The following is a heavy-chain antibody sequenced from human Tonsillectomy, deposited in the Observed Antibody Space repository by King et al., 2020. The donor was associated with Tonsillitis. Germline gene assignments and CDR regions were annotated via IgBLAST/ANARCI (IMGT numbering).Heavy chain of an antibody. CDR3: ARGIAGYQGDYYNYMDV. CDR2: IDYSGST. V-gene: IGHV4-59*01. CDR1: GGSISSYY. J-gene: IGHJ6*03. D-gene: IGHD6-13*01. Sequence: QLQESGPGLVKPSETLSLTCTVSGGSISSYYWSWIRQPPGKGLEWIGYIDYSGSTNYNPSLKSRVTISVYTSKNQFSLKLSSVTAADTAVYYCARGIAGYQGDYYNYMDVWGKGTTVTVSS.